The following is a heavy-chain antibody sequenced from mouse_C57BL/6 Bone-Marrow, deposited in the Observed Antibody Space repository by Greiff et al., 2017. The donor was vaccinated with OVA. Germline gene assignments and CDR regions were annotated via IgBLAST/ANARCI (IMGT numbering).Heavy chain of an antibody. D-gene: IGHD1-1*01. J-gene: IGHJ3*01. Sequence: VKLQQSGAELARPGASVKLSCKASGYTFTSYGISWVKQRTGQGLEWIGEIYPRSGNTYYNEKFKGKATLTADKSSSTAYMELRSLTSEDSAVYFCYYYGSSPDWGQGTLVTVSA. CDR1: GYTFTSYG. V-gene: IGHV1-81*01. CDR3: YYYGSSPD. CDR2: IYPRSGNT.